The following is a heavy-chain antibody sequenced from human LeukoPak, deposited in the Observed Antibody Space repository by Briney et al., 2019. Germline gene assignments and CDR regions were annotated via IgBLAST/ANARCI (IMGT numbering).Heavy chain of an antibody. CDR1: GYSISSGYY. Sequence: SETLSLTCTVSGYSISSGYYWGWIRQPPGKGLEWIGSIYHSGSTYYNPSLKSRVTISVDTSKNQFSLKLSSVTAADTAVYYCARTYYDFWSGYYRWGQGTMVTVSS. CDR3: ARTYYDFWSGYYR. CDR2: IYHSGST. D-gene: IGHD3-3*01. J-gene: IGHJ3*01. V-gene: IGHV4-38-2*02.